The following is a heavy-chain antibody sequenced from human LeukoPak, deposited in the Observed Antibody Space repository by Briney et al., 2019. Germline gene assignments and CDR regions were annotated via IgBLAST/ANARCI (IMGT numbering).Heavy chain of an antibody. CDR1: GGSISSYY. D-gene: IGHD3-10*01. CDR3: ARDINDAFDI. J-gene: IGHJ3*02. Sequence: SETLSLTCTVSGGSISSYYWSWIRQPPGKGLEWIGYIYYSGSTNYNPSLKSRVTISVDTSKNQFSLKLSSVTAADTAVYYCARDINDAFDIWGQGTMVTVSS. CDR2: IYYSGST. V-gene: IGHV4-59*12.